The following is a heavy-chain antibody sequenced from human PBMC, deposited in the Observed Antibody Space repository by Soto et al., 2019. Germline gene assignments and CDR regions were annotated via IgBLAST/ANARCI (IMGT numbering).Heavy chain of an antibody. CDR1: GFTLSSYA. Sequence: PGGSLRPSCAASGFTLSSYAMSWVRQAPGKGLEWVSAISGSGNRTFHEDSVKGRFTISRTNAKNALYLQMNSLRVEDTAVYYCAREEGGSDYYDSSGYRSSSVGMDGWGRGTTVTVAS. CDR2: ISGSGNRT. J-gene: IGHJ6*02. CDR3: AREEGGSDYYDSSGYRSSSVGMDG. V-gene: IGHV3-23*01. D-gene: IGHD3-22*01.